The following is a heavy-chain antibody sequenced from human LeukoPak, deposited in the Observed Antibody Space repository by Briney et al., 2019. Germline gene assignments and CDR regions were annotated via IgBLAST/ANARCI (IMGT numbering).Heavy chain of an antibody. J-gene: IGHJ3*02. D-gene: IGHD6-19*01. CDR3: AKSPYSSGWWRAFDI. Sequence: GGSLRLSCPASGFTFSSYAMSWFRQAPGKGLEGFSAISGSGGSTYYADSVKGRFTISRDNSKNTLYLQMNSLRAEDTAVYYCAKSPYSSGWWRAFDIWGQGTMVTVSS. V-gene: IGHV3-23*01. CDR2: ISGSGGST. CDR1: GFTFSSYA.